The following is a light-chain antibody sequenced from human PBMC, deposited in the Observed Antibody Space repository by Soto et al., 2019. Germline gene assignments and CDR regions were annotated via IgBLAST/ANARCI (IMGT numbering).Light chain of an antibody. Sequence: QSVLTQPASVSGSPGQSSTISCSGTSSDVGDYYYVSWYQQHPGKAPKLLIYGVTDRPSGVSHRFSGSRSDSTASLTISGLQAEDEADDYCSSYTSSSTLIFGGGSKLTV. CDR2: GVT. CDR3: SSYTSSSTLI. V-gene: IGLV2-14*01. CDR1: SSDVGDYYY. J-gene: IGLJ2*01.